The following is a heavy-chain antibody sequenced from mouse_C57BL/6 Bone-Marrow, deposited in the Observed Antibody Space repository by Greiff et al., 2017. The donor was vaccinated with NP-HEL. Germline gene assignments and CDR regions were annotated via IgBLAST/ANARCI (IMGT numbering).Heavy chain of an antibody. CDR3: TRRGWLLPWYFDV. J-gene: IGHJ1*03. Sequence: QVQLQQPGAELVMPGASVKLSCKASGYTFTSYWMHWVKQRPGQGLEWIGEIDPSDSYTNYNQKFKGKSTLTVDKYSSTAYMQLSRLTSEYSAVYYCTRRGWLLPWYFDVWGTGTTVTVSS. CDR1: GYTFTSYW. V-gene: IGHV1-69*01. D-gene: IGHD2-3*01. CDR2: IDPSDSYT.